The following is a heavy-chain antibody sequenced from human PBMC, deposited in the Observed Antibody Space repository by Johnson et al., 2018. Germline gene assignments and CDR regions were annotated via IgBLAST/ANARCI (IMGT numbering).Heavy chain of an antibody. J-gene: IGHJ6*03. CDR3: ARSPTDVLTGYYYMDV. V-gene: IGHV4-59*01. Sequence: QVQLQESGPGLVKXSETRSLTCSVSGGSISGYYWSWVRQPPGKGLEWIGYSRSTDYNPSLKSRITISVDRSKSQFSLKLRSVTAADTAVYYCARSPTDVLTGYYYMDVWGKGTTVIVSS. CDR1: GGSISGYY. CDR2: SRST. D-gene: IGHD3-9*01.